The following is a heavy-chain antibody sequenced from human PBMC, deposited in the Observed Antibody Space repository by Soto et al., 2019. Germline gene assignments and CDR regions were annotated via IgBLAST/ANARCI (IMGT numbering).Heavy chain of an antibody. J-gene: IGHJ5*02. V-gene: IGHV4-31*03. Sequence: SETLSLTCTVSGGSISSGGYYWSWIHQHPGKGLEWIGYIYYSGSTYYNPSLKSRVTISVDTSKNQFSLKLSSVTAADTAVYYCARGRDVWRGYYPNNWFDPWGQGTLVTVSS. CDR3: ARGRDVWRGYYPNNWFDP. CDR2: IYYSGST. CDR1: GGSISSGGYY. D-gene: IGHD3-3*01.